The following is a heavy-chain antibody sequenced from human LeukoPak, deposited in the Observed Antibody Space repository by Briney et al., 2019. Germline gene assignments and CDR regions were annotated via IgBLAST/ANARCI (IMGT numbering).Heavy chain of an antibody. CDR1: GFTFSSYG. Sequence: GGSLRLSCAASGFTFSSYGMHWVRQAPGKGLEWVAFIRYAGSNKYYADSVKGRFTISRDNSKNTLYLQMNSLRAEDTAVYYCAKDSGMSSGPPRPDYWGQGTLVTVSS. CDR2: IRYAGSNK. V-gene: IGHV3-30*02. J-gene: IGHJ4*02. CDR3: AKDSGMSSGPPRPDY. D-gene: IGHD3-22*01.